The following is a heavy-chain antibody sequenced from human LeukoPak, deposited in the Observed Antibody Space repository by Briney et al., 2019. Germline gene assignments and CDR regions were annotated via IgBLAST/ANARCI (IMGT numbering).Heavy chain of an antibody. CDR1: GFTFSDYY. D-gene: IGHD4-11*01. J-gene: IGHJ6*02. CDR3: ARDVMTTVTRSYGMDV. V-gene: IGHV3-11*01. CDR2: ISSSGSTI. Sequence: GGSLRLSYAASGFTFSDYYMSWIRQAPGKGLEWVSYISSSGSTIYYADSVKGRFTISRDNAKNSLYLQMNSLRAEDTAVYYCARDVMTTVTRSYGMDVWGQGTTVTVSS.